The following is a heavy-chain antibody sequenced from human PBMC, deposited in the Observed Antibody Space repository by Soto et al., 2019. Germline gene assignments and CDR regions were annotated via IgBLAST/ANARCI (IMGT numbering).Heavy chain of an antibody. V-gene: IGHV4-59*11. CDR1: GASITSHY. D-gene: IGHD1-26*01. Sequence: QVQLQESGPGLVKPSETLSLTCTVSGASITSHYWSWVRQPPGKGLEWIGYIHPTGITSYNPSRQSRVTISVDRSNNQFSLELRSVTAADTAVYYCMRSAWGAHWGQGTLVTVSS. J-gene: IGHJ4*02. CDR3: MRSAWGAH. CDR2: IHPTGIT.